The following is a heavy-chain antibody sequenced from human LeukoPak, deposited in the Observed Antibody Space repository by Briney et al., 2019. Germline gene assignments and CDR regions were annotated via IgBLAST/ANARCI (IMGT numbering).Heavy chain of an antibody. CDR3: ARGPPGGLRFLEWSSPLDY. J-gene: IGHJ4*02. D-gene: IGHD3-3*01. Sequence: ASVKVSCKASGYTFTGYYIHWVRQAPGQGLEWMGWINPNSGGTDYAPKFQGRVTMTRDTSIRTAYMELSRLRSDDTAMYYCARGPPGGLRFLEWSSPLDYWGQGTLVTVSS. CDR1: GYTFTGYY. CDR2: INPNSGGT. V-gene: IGHV1-2*02.